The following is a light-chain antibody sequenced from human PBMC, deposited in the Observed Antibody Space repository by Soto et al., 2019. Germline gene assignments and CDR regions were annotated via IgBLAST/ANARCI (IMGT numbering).Light chain of an antibody. Sequence: EIVLTQSPGTLSLSPVERATLSCRASQSVSSSYLAWYQQKPGQAPRLLIYGASSRATGIPDRFSGSGSGTDFTLTISRLEPEYFAVYYCQQYGSSRMYTFGQGTKLEIK. CDR2: GAS. V-gene: IGKV3-20*01. J-gene: IGKJ2*01. CDR3: QQYGSSRMYT. CDR1: QSVSSSY.